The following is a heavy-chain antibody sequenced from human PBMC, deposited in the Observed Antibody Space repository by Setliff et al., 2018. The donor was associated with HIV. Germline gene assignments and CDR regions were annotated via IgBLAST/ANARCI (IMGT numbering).Heavy chain of an antibody. CDR3: ARSTPSVGYISEH. V-gene: IGHV4-39*07. J-gene: IGHJ4*02. CDR2: IYYSGKT. D-gene: IGHD5-12*01. Sequence: SETLSLTCTVSGDSINNNKYYWSWIRQPPGKGLEWTGSIYYSGKTYYNPSLKSRLTISVDASKNQFSLKLNSVTAADAAVYYCARSTPSVGYISEHWGQGTLVTVSS. CDR1: GDSINNNKYY.